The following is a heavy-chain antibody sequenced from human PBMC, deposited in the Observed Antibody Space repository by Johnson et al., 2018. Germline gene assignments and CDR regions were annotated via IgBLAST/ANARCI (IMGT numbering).Heavy chain of an antibody. D-gene: IGHD3-22*01. J-gene: IGHJ3*02. V-gene: IGHV3-74*01. CDR1: GFTFSSYW. CDR2: INSDGSST. CDR3: ARDGIVVVPDAFDI. Sequence: EVQLVETGGGLVQPGGSLRLSCAASGFTFSSYWMHWVRQAPGKGLGWVSRINSDGSSTSYADSVKGRFTISKRNAKNTLYLQMNSVRAGDTAVYYCARDGIVVVPDAFDIWGQGAMVTVSS.